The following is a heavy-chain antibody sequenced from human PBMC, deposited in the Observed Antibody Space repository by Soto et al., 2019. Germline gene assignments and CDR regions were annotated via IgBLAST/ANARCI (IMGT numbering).Heavy chain of an antibody. CDR3: ARRIVATETFDX. J-gene: IGHJ4*02. Sequence: SETLSLTCTVSGGSISSYYWSWIRQPPGKGLEWIGYIYYSGSTNYNPSLKSRVTISVDTSKNQFSLKVSSVTAADTAVYYCARRIVATETFDXWGQGTLVTVSS. CDR2: IYYSGST. CDR1: GGSISSYY. V-gene: IGHV4-59*08. D-gene: IGHD5-12*01.